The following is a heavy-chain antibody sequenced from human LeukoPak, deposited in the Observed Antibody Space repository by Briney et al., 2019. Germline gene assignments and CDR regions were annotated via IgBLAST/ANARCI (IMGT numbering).Heavy chain of an antibody. V-gene: IGHV4-59*01. CDR1: GDSISSGY. CDR2: MYYRGST. Sequence: PSETLSLTCTVSGDSISSGYWNWIRQPPGKGLEWIGHMYYRGSTNYNPSLKSRVTISGDTSKNQFSLKLNSVTAADTAVYYCARVVIGGRPVDWFFDLWGRGTLVTVSS. J-gene: IGHJ2*01. CDR3: ARVVIGGRPVDWFFDL. D-gene: IGHD6-6*01.